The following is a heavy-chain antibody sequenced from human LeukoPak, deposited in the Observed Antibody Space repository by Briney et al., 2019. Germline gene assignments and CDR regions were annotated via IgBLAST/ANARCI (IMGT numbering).Heavy chain of an antibody. CDR3: ASQGDGWFFDY. CDR2: TYYRSKWVN. Sequence: SQTLSLTCAISGDSVSSNSGAWNWIRQSPSRGLEWLGRTYYRSKWVNDYEVSVKSRITINSDTSRNQFSLRLNSVTPEDTAVYYCASQGDGWFFDYWGQGSLVTVSS. J-gene: IGHJ4*02. V-gene: IGHV6-1*01. CDR1: GDSVSSNSGA. D-gene: IGHD6-19*01.